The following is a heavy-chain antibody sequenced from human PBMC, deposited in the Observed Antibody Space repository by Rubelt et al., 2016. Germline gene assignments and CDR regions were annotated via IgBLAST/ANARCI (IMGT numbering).Heavy chain of an antibody. CDR1: GFTFSSYG. CDR2: IWYDGSNK. J-gene: IGHJ4*02. V-gene: IGHV3-33*06. CDR3: AKVEAQWLALDY. D-gene: IGHD6-19*01. Sequence: QVQLVESGGGVVQPGRSLRLSCAASGFTFSSYGMHWVRQAPGKGLAWVAVIWYDGSNKYYADSVKGRFTSSRDNSKSTLYLQMNSLRAEDTAVYYGAKVEAQWLALDYWGQGTLVTVSS.